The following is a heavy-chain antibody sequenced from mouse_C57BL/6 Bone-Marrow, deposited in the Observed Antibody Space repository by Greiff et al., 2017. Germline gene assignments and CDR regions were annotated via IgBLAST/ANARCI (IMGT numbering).Heavy chain of an antibody. J-gene: IGHJ2*01. CDR1: GYTFTSYW. V-gene: IGHV1-64*01. CDR3: ARGKILRVLDY. Sequence: QVQLQQPGAELVKPGASVKLSCKASGYTFTSYWMHWVKQRPGQGLEWIGMIHPNSGSTNYTEKFKSKATLTVDKSSSTAYMQLSSLTSSDSAVYYCARGKILRVLDYWGQGTTLTVSP. CDR2: IHPNSGST.